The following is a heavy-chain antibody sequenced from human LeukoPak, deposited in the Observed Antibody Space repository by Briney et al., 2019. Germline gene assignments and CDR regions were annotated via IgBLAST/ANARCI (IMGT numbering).Heavy chain of an antibody. J-gene: IGHJ4*02. CDR2: ISGSGGST. D-gene: IGHD3-10*01. V-gene: IGHV3-23*01. CDR3: AKPAYYGSGSPFDC. Sequence: GGSLRLSCAASGFTFSSYAMSWVRQAPGKGLHWVSGISGSGGSTYYADSVKGRFTISRDNSKNTLYLQMNSLRVEDTAVYYCAKPAYYGSGSPFDCWGQGTLVTVSS. CDR1: GFTFSSYA.